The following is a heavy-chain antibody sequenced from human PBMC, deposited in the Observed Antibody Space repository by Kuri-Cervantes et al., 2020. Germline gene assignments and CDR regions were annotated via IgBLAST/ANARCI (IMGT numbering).Heavy chain of an antibody. CDR2: IDRSGNTM. D-gene: IGHD1-20*01. Sequence: GESLKISCAASGFTFSSYWMSWVRQAPGRGLEWISYIDRSGNTMYYADSVKGRFTISRDNGKMSFFLQLDSLKVEDTAFYYCARDAASTWDNWNFFDYWGQGALVTVSS. CDR3: ARDAASTWDNWNFFDY. V-gene: IGHV3-48*01. CDR1: GFTFSSYW. J-gene: IGHJ4*02.